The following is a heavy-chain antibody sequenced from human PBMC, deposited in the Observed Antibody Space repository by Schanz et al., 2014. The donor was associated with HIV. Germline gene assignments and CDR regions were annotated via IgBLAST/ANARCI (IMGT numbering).Heavy chain of an antibody. V-gene: IGHV3-7*01. J-gene: IGHJ4*02. CDR3: AKSNGGDTAVVQYYFDY. D-gene: IGHD5-18*01. CDR1: GFRFRSYW. Sequence: DVQLVESGGSLVQPGGSLRLSCAASGFRFRSYWMSWVRQAPGKGLEWVANIKEDGLEKYYVDSVKGRFTISRDNAKNSLYLNMYSLRAEDTAVYFCAKSNGGDTAVVQYYFDYWGQGTLVSVSS. CDR2: IKEDGLEK.